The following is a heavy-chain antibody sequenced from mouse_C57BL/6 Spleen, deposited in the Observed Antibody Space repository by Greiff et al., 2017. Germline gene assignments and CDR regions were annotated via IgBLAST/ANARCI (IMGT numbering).Heavy chain of an antibody. J-gene: IGHJ3*01. V-gene: IGHV5-9*01. CDR3: ARHDGNPWFAY. Sequence: DVMLVESGGGLVKPGGSLKLSCAASGFTFSSYTMSWVRQTPEKRLEWVATISGGGGNTYYPDSVKGRFTISRDNAKNTLYLQMSSLRSEDTALYYGARHDGNPWFAYWGQGTLVTVSA. CDR1: GFTFSSYT. CDR2: ISGGGGNT. D-gene: IGHD2-1*01.